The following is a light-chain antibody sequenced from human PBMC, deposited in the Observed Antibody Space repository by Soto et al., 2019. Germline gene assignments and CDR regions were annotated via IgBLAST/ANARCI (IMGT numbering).Light chain of an antibody. CDR1: QGVSSK. V-gene: IGKV3-20*01. Sequence: DIVMTQSPATLSVAPGERVTFSCMASQGVSSKLAWYQHKPGQDPRLLIYDASNRAPGIPARFSGSGSGTDFTLTISRLEPGDFAVYYCQHYGISRTFGQGTKVDIK. CDR2: DAS. J-gene: IGKJ1*01. CDR3: QHYGISRT.